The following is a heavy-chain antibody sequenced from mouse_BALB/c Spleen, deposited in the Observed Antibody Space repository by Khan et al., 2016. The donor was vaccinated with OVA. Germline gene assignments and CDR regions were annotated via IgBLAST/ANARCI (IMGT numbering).Heavy chain of an antibody. J-gene: IGHJ2*01. Sequence: VKLMESGAELAKPGASVKMSCKASGYTFTTYWMHWVKQRPGQGLEWIGYINPTSGYTDYNEKFKDRATLSADKSSSTDYMQRSSLTSEDSAVYYCTRDRIDYWGQGTTLTVSS. V-gene: IGHV1-7*01. CDR3: TRDRIDY. CDR2: INPTSGYT. CDR1: GYTFTTYW.